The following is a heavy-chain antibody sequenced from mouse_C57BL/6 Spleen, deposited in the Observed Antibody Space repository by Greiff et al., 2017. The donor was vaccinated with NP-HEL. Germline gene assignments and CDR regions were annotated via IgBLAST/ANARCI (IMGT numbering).Heavy chain of an antibody. CDR2: IDPNSGGT. Sequence: QVQLQQPGAELVKPGASVKLSCKASGYTFTSYWMHWVKQRPGRGLEWIGRIDPNSGGTKYNEKFKSKATLTVDKPSSTAYMQLSSLTSGDSAVYYCARSEGSSSWFAYWGQGTLVTVSA. CDR1: GYTFTSYW. J-gene: IGHJ3*01. CDR3: ARSEGSSSWFAY. D-gene: IGHD1-1*01. V-gene: IGHV1-72*01.